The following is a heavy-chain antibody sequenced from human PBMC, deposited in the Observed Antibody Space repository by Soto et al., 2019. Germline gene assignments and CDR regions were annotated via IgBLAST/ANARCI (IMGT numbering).Heavy chain of an antibody. CDR1: GGTFSSYA. CDR2: IIPIFGTA. CDR3: ARPLPYCTRGSGYSGLNSYYYGIDG. D-gene: IGHD2-15*01. J-gene: IGHJ6*01. V-gene: IGHV1-69*13. Sequence: SVKVSCKASGGTFSSYAISWVRQAPGQGLEWMGGIIPIFGTANYAQKFQGRVTITADESTSTAYMELSSLRSEDTAVYYCARPLPYCTRGSGYSGLNSYYYGIDGCGRGTTGTASS.